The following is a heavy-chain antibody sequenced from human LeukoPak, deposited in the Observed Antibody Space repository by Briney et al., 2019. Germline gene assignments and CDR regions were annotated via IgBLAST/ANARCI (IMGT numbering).Heavy chain of an antibody. V-gene: IGHV4-61*02. CDR2: IYTSGST. CDR1: GGSISSGSYY. D-gene: IGHD3-10*01. CDR3: ARDRRTYYTGSGSYYKVGRLDF. Sequence: SETLSLTCTVSGGSISSGSYYWSWIRQPAGKGLEWIGRIYTSGSTNYNPSLKSRVTISVDTSKDQSSLKLSSVTAADTAVYYCARDRRTYYTGSGSYYKVGRLDFWGQGTLITVSS. J-gene: IGHJ4*02.